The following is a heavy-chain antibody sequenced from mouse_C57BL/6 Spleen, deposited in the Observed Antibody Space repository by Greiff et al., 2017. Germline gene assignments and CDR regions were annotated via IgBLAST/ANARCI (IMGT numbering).Heavy chain of an antibody. V-gene: IGHV1-80*01. D-gene: IGHD4-1*01. Sequence: QVQLQQSGAELVKPGASVKISCNASGYAFSSYWMNWVKPRPGKGLEWIGQIYPGDGDTNYNGKFKGKATLTADKSSSTAYMQLSSLTTEDSAVYVCARALTGAYDFDYWGQGTTLTVSS. CDR1: GYAFSSYW. J-gene: IGHJ2*01. CDR2: IYPGDGDT. CDR3: ARALTGAYDFDY.